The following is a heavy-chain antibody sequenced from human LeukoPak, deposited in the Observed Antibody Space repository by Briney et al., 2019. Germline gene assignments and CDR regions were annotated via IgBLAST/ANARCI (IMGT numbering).Heavy chain of an antibody. V-gene: IGHV3-30*18. CDR3: AKDVEQWLVGAAFDI. Sequence: GGSLRLSCAASGFTFSSYGMHWVRQAPGKGLEWVAAISYDGSNKYYADSVKGRFTISRDNSKNTLYLQMNSLRAEDTAVYYCAKDVEQWLVGAAFDIWGQGTMVTVSS. CDR2: ISYDGSNK. CDR1: GFTFSSYG. J-gene: IGHJ3*02. D-gene: IGHD6-19*01.